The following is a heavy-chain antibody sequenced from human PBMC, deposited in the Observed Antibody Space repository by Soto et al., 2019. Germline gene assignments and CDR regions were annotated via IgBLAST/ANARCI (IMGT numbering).Heavy chain of an antibody. J-gene: IGHJ4*02. CDR1: GFTFSSYG. CDR3: AKGSDYLFDY. D-gene: IGHD4-17*01. CDR2: ISYDGSNK. Sequence: GGSLRLSCAASGFTFSSYGMHWVRQAPGKGLEWVAVISYDGSNKYYADSVKGRFTISRDNSKNTLYLQMNSLRAEDTAVYYCAKGSDYLFDYWGQGTLVTVSS. V-gene: IGHV3-30*18.